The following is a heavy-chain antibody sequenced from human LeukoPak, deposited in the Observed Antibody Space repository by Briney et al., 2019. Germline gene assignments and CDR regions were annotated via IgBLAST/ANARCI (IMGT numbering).Heavy chain of an antibody. CDR1: GFTFRKYW. Sequence: PGGTLTLSCAASGFTFRKYWMAWVRQAPGRGLEWVATMAANGNDKDYEDALQGRFTISRDNARNSLSLRIDSLRAEDTAQYYCAREVFFQFDNWGQGALVTVSS. CDR3: AREVFFQFDN. CDR2: MAANGNDK. V-gene: IGHV3-7*03. J-gene: IGHJ4*02.